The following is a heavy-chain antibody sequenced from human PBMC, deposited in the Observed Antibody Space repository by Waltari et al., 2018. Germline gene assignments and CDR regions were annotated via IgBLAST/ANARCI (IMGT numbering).Heavy chain of an antibody. J-gene: IGHJ5*02. Sequence: QVQLVESGGGVVQPGRSLRLSCAASGFTFRSYGMHWVRQAPGKGLEWVAVIWYDGSNKYYADSVKGRFTISRDNSKNTLYLQMNSLRAEDTAVYYCARDKGVVVAATWFDPWGQGTLVTVSS. V-gene: IGHV3-33*01. CDR2: IWYDGSNK. D-gene: IGHD2-15*01. CDR1: GFTFRSYG. CDR3: ARDKGVVVAATWFDP.